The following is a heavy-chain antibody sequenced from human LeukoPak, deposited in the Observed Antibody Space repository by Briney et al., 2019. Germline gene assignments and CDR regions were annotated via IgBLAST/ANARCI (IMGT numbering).Heavy chain of an antibody. J-gene: IGHJ6*03. CDR1: RFTFSSYS. CDR3: ARDPYNGAYSEGYYYYYMDV. Sequence: GGSLRLSCAPSRFTFSSYSMNWVRQAPGKGLEWGSSMSSSSSYIYYAESVKGRFTISRDNAKNSLYLQLNRLRFEDTAIYYCARDPYNGAYSEGYYYYYMDVWGKGTTVTVSS. V-gene: IGHV3-21*01. D-gene: IGHD1-1*01. CDR2: MSSSSSYI.